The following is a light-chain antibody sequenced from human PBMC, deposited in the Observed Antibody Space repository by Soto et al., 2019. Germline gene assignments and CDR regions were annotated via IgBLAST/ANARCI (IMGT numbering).Light chain of an antibody. Sequence: IHITQSPSSLSASVVVIVTITCRARQGSSNYLAWYQQKPGKVPQLLIYAASTMQSGVPARFSGSGSGTDFTLTISRLEPEDVATYYCQKYDSAPLTFGGGTKVDI. CDR1: QGSSNY. V-gene: IGKV1-27*01. CDR3: QKYDSAPLT. CDR2: AAS. J-gene: IGKJ4*01.